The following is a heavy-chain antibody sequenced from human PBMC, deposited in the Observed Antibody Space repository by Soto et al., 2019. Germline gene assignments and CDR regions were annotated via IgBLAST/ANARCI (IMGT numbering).Heavy chain of an antibody. CDR3: ASSQEFGVDYYSYGMDV. V-gene: IGHV1-69*13. J-gene: IGHJ6*02. Sequence: ASVKVSCNASAVTFSSYAISWVRQAPGQGLEWRGGIIPICGTANYAQKLQGRVTITADESTSTAYMELSSLRSEDTAVYYCASSQEFGVDYYSYGMDVWGQGTTVTVSS. CDR1: AVTFSSYA. CDR2: IIPICGTA. D-gene: IGHD3-3*01.